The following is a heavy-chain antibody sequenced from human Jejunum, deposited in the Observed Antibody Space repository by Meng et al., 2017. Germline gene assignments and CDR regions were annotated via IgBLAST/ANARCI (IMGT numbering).Heavy chain of an antibody. CDR1: GDSVSSDNYY. D-gene: IGHD1-26*01. J-gene: IGHJ4*02. CDR2: VYYSGHT. Sequence: GSLRLSCTVSGDSVSSDNYYWSWIRQPPGQGLEWIGYVYYSGHTDYNPSLKRRVTISIDKSTNQFSLRLSSVTAADTAVDYCARVILYSGSYYFDFWGQGTLVTVSS. V-gene: IGHV4-61*01. CDR3: ARVILYSGSYYFDF.